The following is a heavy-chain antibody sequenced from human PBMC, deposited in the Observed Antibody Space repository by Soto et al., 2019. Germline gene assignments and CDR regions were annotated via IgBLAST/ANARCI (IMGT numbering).Heavy chain of an antibody. CDR1: GFTFSSYG. J-gene: IGHJ5*02. CDR3: ARSKTLNTAMVS. Sequence: PGGSLRLSCAASGFTFSSYGMHWVRQAPGKGLEWVAVISYDGSNKYYADSVKGRFTISRDNSKNTLYLQMNSLRAEDTAVYYCARSKTLNTAMVSWGQGTLVTSPQ. CDR2: ISYDGSNK. D-gene: IGHD5-18*01. V-gene: IGHV3-30*03.